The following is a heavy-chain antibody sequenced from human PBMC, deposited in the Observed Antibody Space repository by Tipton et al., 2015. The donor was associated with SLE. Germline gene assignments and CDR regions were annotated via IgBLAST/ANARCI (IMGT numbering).Heavy chain of an antibody. V-gene: IGHV4-34*01. Sequence: TLSVTCAVYGGSFSGYSWTWIRQPPGKGLEWIGEINHSGSTNYNPSLKSRVTISVDTSKNQFSLKVSSVTAADTAVYYCARGRGAVAGRRYFDLWGRGTLVTVSS. CDR2: INHSGST. CDR3: ARGRGAVAGRRYFDL. CDR1: GGSFSGYS. D-gene: IGHD6-19*01. J-gene: IGHJ2*01.